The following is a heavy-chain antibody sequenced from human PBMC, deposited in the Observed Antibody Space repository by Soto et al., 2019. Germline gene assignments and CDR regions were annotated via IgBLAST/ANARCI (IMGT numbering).Heavy chain of an antibody. D-gene: IGHD1-7*01. CDR2: IIPILGIA. V-gene: IGHV1-69*02. Sequence: ASVKVSCKASGGTFSSYTISWVRQAPGQGLEWMGRIIPILGIANYAQKFQGRVTITADKSTSTAYMELSSLRSEDTAVYYCARKGGRNLDAFDIWGQGTMVTVSS. CDR1: GGTFSSYT. J-gene: IGHJ3*02. CDR3: ARKGGRNLDAFDI.